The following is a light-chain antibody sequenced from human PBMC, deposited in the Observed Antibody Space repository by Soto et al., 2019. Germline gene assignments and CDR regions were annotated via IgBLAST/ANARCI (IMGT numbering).Light chain of an antibody. J-gene: IGKJ5*01. V-gene: IGKV3-20*01. CDR2: GTS. Sequence: EIVLTQSPGTLSLSPGERATLSCRASQSVRSGFLAWDQQKPGQVPSLLSYGTSTRDTGTPDRFSGRGSGTDFTLSISRLEPEDFAVYYCQNISPSLTFGQGTRLEIK. CDR1: QSVRSGF. CDR3: QNISPSLT.